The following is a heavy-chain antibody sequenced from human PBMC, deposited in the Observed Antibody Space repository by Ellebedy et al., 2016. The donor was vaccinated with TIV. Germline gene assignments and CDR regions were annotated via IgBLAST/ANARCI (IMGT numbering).Heavy chain of an antibody. D-gene: IGHD3-22*01. Sequence: SETLSLAXSVSGASVNSDRYYWGWIRQSPGKGLEWIGTTYYSGMIYDSLSLRSRVVMSVDLSTNQFSLRLTSVTAADTALYYCARGPIKPYDPRGYYTFDQWGQGVLVTVSS. J-gene: IGHJ4*02. V-gene: IGHV4-39*07. CDR3: ARGPIKPYDPRGYYTFDQ. CDR2: TYYSGMI. CDR1: GASVNSDRYY.